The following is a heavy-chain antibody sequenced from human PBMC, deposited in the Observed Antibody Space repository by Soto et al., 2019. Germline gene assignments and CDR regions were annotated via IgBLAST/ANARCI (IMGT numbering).Heavy chain of an antibody. Sequence: SVKVSCKASGGTFSSYAISWVRQAPGQGLEWMGRIIPLLDIANYAQKFQGRVTITADKSTSTAYMELNSLRSEDTAVYYCARDSPIGSTFSGYDAIDYWGQGTLVTVSS. J-gene: IGHJ4*02. CDR2: IIPLLDIA. D-gene: IGHD5-12*01. CDR1: GGTFSSYA. CDR3: ARDSPIGSTFSGYDAIDY. V-gene: IGHV1-69*04.